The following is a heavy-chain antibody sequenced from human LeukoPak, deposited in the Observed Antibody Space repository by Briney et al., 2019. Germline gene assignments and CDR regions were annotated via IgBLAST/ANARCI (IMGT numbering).Heavy chain of an antibody. J-gene: IGHJ4*02. CDR1: GFTFSSYA. Sequence: GGSLRLSCAASGFTFSSYAMRWIRQAPGKGLEWVSAISGSGGSTYYADSVKGRFTISRDNSKNTLYLQMNSLRAEDTAVYYCAKSSIQRWVYYFDYWGQGTLVTVSS. CDR2: ISGSGGST. V-gene: IGHV3-23*01. D-gene: IGHD5-18*01. CDR3: AKSSIQRWVYYFDY.